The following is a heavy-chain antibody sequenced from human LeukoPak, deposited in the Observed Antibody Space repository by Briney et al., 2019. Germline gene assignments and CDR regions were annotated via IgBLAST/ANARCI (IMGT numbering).Heavy chain of an antibody. CDR1: GGTFSSYA. CDR2: IIPIFGTA. J-gene: IGHJ3*02. CDR3: ARPPSTSYEIDAFDI. D-gene: IGHD2-2*01. V-gene: IGHV1-69*13. Sequence: ASVKVSCKASGGTFSSYAISWVRQAPGQGLEWMGGIIPIFGTANYAQKFQGRVTITADESTSTAYMELSSLRSEDTAVYYCARPPSTSYEIDAFDIWGQGTMVTVSS.